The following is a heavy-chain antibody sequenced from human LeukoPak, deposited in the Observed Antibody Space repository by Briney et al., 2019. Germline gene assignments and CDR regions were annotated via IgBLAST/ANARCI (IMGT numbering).Heavy chain of an antibody. J-gene: IGHJ4*02. CDR2: TSSSDAGT. D-gene: IGHD3-10*01. CDR1: GFTLSTYA. V-gene: IGHV3-23*01. CDR3: ARGSRELLWFGELEGNDY. Sequence: GGSLRLSCAASGFTLSTYAMSWVRQTPGKGLEWVAATSSSDAGTYHADSVRGRFTISRDNAKNSLYLQMNSLRAEDTAVYYCARGSRELLWFGELEGNDYWGQGTLVTVSS.